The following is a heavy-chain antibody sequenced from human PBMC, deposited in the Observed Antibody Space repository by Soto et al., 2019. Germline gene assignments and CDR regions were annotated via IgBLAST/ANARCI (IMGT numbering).Heavy chain of an antibody. V-gene: IGHV4-30-2*01. CDR2: INHSGST. CDR1: GGSISSGGYS. CDR3: ARREDYYDSSGYHY. D-gene: IGHD3-22*01. Sequence: PSETLSLTCAVSGGSISSGGYSWSWIRQPPGKGLEWIGYINHSGSTNYNPSLKSRVTISVDTSKNQFSLKLSSVTAADTAVYYCARREDYYDSSGYHYWGQGTLVNVSS. J-gene: IGHJ4*02.